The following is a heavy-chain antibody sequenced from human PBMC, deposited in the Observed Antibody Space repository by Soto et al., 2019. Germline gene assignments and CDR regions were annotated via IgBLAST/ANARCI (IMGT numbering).Heavy chain of an antibody. D-gene: IGHD1-26*01. J-gene: IGHJ6*02. V-gene: IGHV3-30-3*01. CDR1: GFTFSSYA. Sequence: VQLVESGGGVVQPGRSLRLSCAASGFTFSSYAMHWVRQAPGKGLEWVAVISYDGSNKYYADSVKGRFTISRDNSKNTLYLQMNSLRAEDTAVYYCARDPGIVGYGNYYYYYYGMDVWGQGTTVTVSS. CDR2: ISYDGSNK. CDR3: ARDPGIVGYGNYYYYYYGMDV.